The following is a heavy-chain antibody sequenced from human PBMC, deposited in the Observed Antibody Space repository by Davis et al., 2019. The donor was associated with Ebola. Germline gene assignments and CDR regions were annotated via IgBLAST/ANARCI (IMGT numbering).Heavy chain of an antibody. J-gene: IGHJ3*02. V-gene: IGHV1-46*01. D-gene: IGHD5-12*01. CDR1: GYTFTSYD. CDR2: INPSGGST. CDR3: ARVRYSGYEPLAFDI. Sequence: ASVKVSCKASGYTFTSYDINWVRQAPGQGLEWMGIINPSGGSTSYAQKFQGRVTMTRDTSTSTVYMELSSLRSEDTAVYYCARVRYSGYEPLAFDIWGQGTMVTVSS.